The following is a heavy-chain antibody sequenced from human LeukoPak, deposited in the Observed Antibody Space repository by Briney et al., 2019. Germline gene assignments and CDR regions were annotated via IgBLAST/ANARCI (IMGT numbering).Heavy chain of an antibody. Sequence: PGGSLRLSCAASGFTFSTYAVNWVRQAPGKGLQWVSAISGSGGSTYYADSVKGRFTISRDNSKNTLYLQMNSLRAEDTAVYYCAKGDKMATITALDYWGQGTLVTVSS. D-gene: IGHD5-24*01. CDR2: ISGSGGST. CDR3: AKGDKMATITALDY. J-gene: IGHJ4*02. V-gene: IGHV3-23*01. CDR1: GFTFSTYA.